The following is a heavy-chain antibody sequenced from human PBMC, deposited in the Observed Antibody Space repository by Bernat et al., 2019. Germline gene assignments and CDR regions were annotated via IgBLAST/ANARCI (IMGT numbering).Heavy chain of an antibody. CDR3: ARDGRYCSSTSCYGDI. CDR1: GFTFSDYY. CDR2: ISSSSTYT. Sequence: QVQLVESGVGLVKPGGSLRLSCAASGFTFSDYYMSWIRQAPGKGLEWVSYISSSSTYTNYADSVKGRFTISRDNAKNSLYLQMNRLRAEDTAVYYCARDGRYCSSTSCYGDIWGQGTMVSVSS. D-gene: IGHD2-2*01. J-gene: IGHJ3*02. V-gene: IGHV3-11*06.